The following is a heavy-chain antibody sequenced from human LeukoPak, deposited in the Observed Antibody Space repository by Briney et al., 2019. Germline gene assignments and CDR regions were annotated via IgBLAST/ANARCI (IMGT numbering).Heavy chain of an antibody. J-gene: IGHJ5*02. D-gene: IGHD3-10*01. CDR1: GYTFTSYD. CDR3: ARVGRITMVRVNWFDP. V-gene: IGHV1-8*01. CDR2: MNPNSGNT. Sequence: ASVKVSCKASGYTFTSYDINWVRQATGQGLEWMGWMNPNSGNTGYAQKFQGRVTMTRNTSISTAYMELSSLRSEDTAVYYCARVGRITMVRVNWFDPWGQGTLVTVSS.